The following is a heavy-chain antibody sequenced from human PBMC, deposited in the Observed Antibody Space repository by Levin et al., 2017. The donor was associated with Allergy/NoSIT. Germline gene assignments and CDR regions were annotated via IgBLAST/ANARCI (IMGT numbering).Heavy chain of an antibody. CDR3: ARGTGPNYFDY. V-gene: IGHV3-74*01. CDR2: INSDGSST. D-gene: IGHD1-14*01. J-gene: IGHJ4*02. Sequence: GESLKISCAASGFTFSSYWMHWVRQAPGKGLVWVSRINSDGSSTSYADSVKGRFTISRDNAKNTLYLQMNSLRAEDTAVYYCARGTGPNYFDYWGQGTLVTVSS. CDR1: GFTFSSYW.